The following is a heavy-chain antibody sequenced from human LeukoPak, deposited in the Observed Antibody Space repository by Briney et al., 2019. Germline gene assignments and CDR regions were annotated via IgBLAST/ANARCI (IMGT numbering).Heavy chain of an antibody. CDR3: AKSRRGYCSGGSFFELWDY. CDR2: INSDESST. CDR1: GFTFSTYW. Sequence: GGSLRLSCAASGFTFSTYWMHWVRQAPGKGLVWVSRINSDESSTTYADPVKGRFTISRDNAKNTPYLQMNRLRAGDTAVYYCAKSRRGYCSGGSFFELWDYWGEGTLVSVSS. V-gene: IGHV3-74*01. J-gene: IGHJ4*02. D-gene: IGHD2-15*01.